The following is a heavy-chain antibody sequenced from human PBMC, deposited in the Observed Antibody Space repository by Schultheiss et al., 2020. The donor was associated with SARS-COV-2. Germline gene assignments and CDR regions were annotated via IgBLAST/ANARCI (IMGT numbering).Heavy chain of an antibody. CDR3: ARDRSIAVAGYHDAFDI. CDR2: INPNSGGT. Sequence: ASVKVSCKASGYTFTGYYMHWVRQAPGQGLEWMGWINPNSGGTNYAQKFQGRVTMTRDTSISTAYMELSSLRSEDTAVYYCARDRSIAVAGYHDAFDIWGQGTMVTVSS. CDR1: GYTFTGYY. D-gene: IGHD6-19*01. V-gene: IGHV1-2*02. J-gene: IGHJ3*02.